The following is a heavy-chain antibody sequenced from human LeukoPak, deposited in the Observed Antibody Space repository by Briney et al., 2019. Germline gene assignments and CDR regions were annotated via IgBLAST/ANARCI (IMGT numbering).Heavy chain of an antibody. Sequence: GGSLRLSCAASGFTFSSYAMSWVRQAPGEGLEWVSGISGSGGSTYYADSVKGRFTISRDNSKYTLYLQMDSLRAEDTAVYYCAKGLGKATVTPLGYWGQGTLVTVSS. J-gene: IGHJ4*02. CDR1: GFTFSSYA. D-gene: IGHD4-11*01. CDR3: AKGLGKATVTPLGY. CDR2: ISGSGGST. V-gene: IGHV3-23*01.